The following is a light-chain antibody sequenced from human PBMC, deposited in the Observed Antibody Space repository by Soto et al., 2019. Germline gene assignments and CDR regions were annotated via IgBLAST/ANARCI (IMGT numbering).Light chain of an antibody. CDR2: RNN. CDR1: SSNIESNF. J-gene: IGLJ2*01. CDR3: TVWDDSLRGRL. V-gene: IGLV1-47*01. Sequence: QSVLTQPPSASGTPGQRVTISCCGSSSNIESNFVYWYQQFPGTAPRLLIYRNNQRPSGVPDRFSGSKSGTSASLAISALRSEDEADYYCTVWDDSLRGRLFGGGTKVTV.